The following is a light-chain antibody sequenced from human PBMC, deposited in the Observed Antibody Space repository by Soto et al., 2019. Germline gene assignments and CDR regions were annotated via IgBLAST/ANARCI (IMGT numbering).Light chain of an antibody. CDR2: DNN. CDR1: SSNIGAGYD. Sequence: QAVVTQPPSVSGAPGQRVTISCTGSSSNIGAGYDVHWYQQLPGTAPKLLIYDNNNRPSGVPDRFSGSKSDTSASLAITGLQAEDEADYYCQSFDTSLSGFVVFGGGTKLTVL. V-gene: IGLV1-40*01. J-gene: IGLJ2*01. CDR3: QSFDTSLSGFVV.